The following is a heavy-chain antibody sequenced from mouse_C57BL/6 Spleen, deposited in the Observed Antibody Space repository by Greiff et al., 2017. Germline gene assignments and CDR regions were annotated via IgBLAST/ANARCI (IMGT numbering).Heavy chain of an antibody. J-gene: IGHJ4*01. V-gene: IGHV1-54*01. CDR3: ARFEELLGYAMDY. CDR1: GYAFTNYL. D-gene: IGHD1-1*01. CDR2: INPGSGGT. Sequence: VMLVESGAELVRPGTSVKVSCKASGYAFTNYLIEWVKQRPGQGLEWIGVINPGSGGTNYNEKFKGKATLTADKSSSTAYMQLSSLTSEDSAVYFCARFEELLGYAMDYWGQGTSVTVSS.